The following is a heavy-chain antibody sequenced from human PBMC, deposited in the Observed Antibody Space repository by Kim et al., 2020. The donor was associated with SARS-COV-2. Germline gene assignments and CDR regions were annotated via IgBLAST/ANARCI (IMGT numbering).Heavy chain of an antibody. Sequence: SETLSLTCAVYGGSFSGYYWSWIRQPPGKGLEWIGEINHSGSTNYNPSLKSRVSITLDTSRNQFSLKLSSVTAADTAVYYYARGTQQWLVRGPYYYYMD. D-gene: IGHD6-19*01. CDR3: ARGTQQWLVRGPYYYYMD. V-gene: IGHV4-34*01. J-gene: IGHJ6*03. CDR2: INHSGST. CDR1: GGSFSGYY.